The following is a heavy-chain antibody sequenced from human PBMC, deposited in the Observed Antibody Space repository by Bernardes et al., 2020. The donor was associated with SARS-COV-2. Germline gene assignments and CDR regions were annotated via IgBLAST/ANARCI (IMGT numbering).Heavy chain of an antibody. D-gene: IGHD1-26*01. V-gene: IGHV4-4*02. Sequence: SETLSLTCAVSGASASSSPWWNWVRQSPGVGLEYIGEPYHTGTTKYKSSLKSRVTLSVDKPNNQFARTLTSVTAADTAVYYRGGGTNYKFDYWGQGIRVTVPS. J-gene: IGHJ4*02. CDR1: GASASSSPW. CDR2: PYHTGTT. CDR3: GGGTNYKFDY.